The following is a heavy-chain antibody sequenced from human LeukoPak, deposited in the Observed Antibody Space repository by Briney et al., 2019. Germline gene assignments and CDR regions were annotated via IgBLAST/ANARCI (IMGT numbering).Heavy chain of an antibody. CDR3: AKDPFRARISTPDY. J-gene: IGHJ4*02. V-gene: IGHV3-23*01. CDR2: ISGSGTNT. Sequence: PGGSLRLSCAASGFTFSSYAMSWVRQAPGKGLEWVSAISGSGTNTYSADSVKGRFTISRDNSNNTLFLQMDSLRADDTAVYYCAKDPFRARISTPDYWGRGTLVTVSS. D-gene: IGHD6-6*01. CDR1: GFTFSSYA.